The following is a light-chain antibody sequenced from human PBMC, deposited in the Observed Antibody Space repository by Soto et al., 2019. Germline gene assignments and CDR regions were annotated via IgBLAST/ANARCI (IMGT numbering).Light chain of an antibody. J-gene: IGKJ5*01. V-gene: IGKV1-39*01. CDR1: HDISTY. Sequence: DIQLTQSQSPLSASIGDRVTITCRASHDISTYLDWYLQKPGKAPNLLIYGTSGLHSGVPPRFSGSGSGTDFNLTISSLQREDFAAYHCQQSYSSSWTFGQGTRLEI. CDR2: GTS. CDR3: QQSYSSSWT.